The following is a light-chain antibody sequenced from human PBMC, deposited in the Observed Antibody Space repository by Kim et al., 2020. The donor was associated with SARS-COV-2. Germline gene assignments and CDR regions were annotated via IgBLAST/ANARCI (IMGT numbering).Light chain of an antibody. CDR1: SSNIGAGYD. V-gene: IGLV1-40*01. J-gene: IGLJ1*01. CDR2: GNN. Sequence: QRGTISCTGSSSNIGAGYDVHWYQQLPGTAPKLLIYGNNNRPSGVPDRFSGSKSGTSASLANTGLQAEDEADYYCQSYDSSLSGYVFGTGTKVTVL. CDR3: QSYDSSLSGYV.